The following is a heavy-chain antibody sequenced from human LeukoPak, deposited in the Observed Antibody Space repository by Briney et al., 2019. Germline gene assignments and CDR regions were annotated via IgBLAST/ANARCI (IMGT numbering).Heavy chain of an antibody. Sequence: PGGSLRLSCAASGFTFSSYSMNWVRQAPGKGLEWVSSISSSSSYIYYADSVKGRFTISRDNAKNSLYLQMNSLRAEDTAVYYCAREAGGYCSGGSCSDTGGFDPWGQGTLVAVSS. J-gene: IGHJ5*02. CDR3: AREAGGYCSGGSCSDTGGFDP. CDR2: ISSSSSYI. CDR1: GFTFSSYS. D-gene: IGHD2-15*01. V-gene: IGHV3-21*01.